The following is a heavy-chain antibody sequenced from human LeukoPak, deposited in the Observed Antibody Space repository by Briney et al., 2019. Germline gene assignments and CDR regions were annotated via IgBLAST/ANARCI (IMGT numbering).Heavy chain of an antibody. CDR1: GFTFSKYW. V-gene: IGHV3-74*01. CDR3: ATKQWLAPPPDS. CDR2: INTDGTVT. Sequence: GGSLRLSCAAFGFTFSKYWMLWVRQAPGKGLESVSRINTDGTVTTYADSVKSRFTVSRDNADNTMFLQMNSVRDEDTAVYYCATKQWLAPPPDSWGQGTPVTVSS. J-gene: IGHJ4*02. D-gene: IGHD6-19*01.